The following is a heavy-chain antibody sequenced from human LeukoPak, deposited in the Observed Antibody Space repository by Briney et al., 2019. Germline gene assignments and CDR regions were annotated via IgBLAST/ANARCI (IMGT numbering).Heavy chain of an antibody. CDR3: ARAYYYDSSGYYLPDY. J-gene: IGHJ4*02. CDR1: GYTFTSYG. D-gene: IGHD3-22*01. CDR2: MNPNSGNT. Sequence: ASVKVSCKASGYTFTSYGINWVRQATGQGLEWMGWMNPNSGNTGYAQKFQGRVTMTRNTSISTAYMELSSLRSEDTAVYYCARAYYYDSSGYYLPDYWGQGTLVTVSS. V-gene: IGHV1-8*01.